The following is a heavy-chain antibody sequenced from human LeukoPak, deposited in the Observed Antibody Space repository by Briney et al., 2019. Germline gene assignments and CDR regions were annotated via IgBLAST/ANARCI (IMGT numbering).Heavy chain of an antibody. CDR3: ARDANLYLYCGGDCYSLPDAFDI. CDR1: GGSINSGSYY. CDR2: IYTSGST. J-gene: IGHJ3*02. V-gene: IGHV4-61*02. D-gene: IGHD2-21*02. Sequence: SETLSLTCTVSGGSINSGSYYWSWIRQPAGKGLEWIGRIYTSGSTNYNPSLKSRVTISVDTSKNQFSLKLSSVTAADTAVYYCARDANLYLYCGGDCYSLPDAFDIWGQGTMVTVSS.